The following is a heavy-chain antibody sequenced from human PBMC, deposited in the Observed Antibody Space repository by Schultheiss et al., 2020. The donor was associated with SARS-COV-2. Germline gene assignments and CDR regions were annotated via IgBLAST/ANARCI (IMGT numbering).Heavy chain of an antibody. CDR1: GFTFGTYN. V-gene: IGHV3-21*01. Sequence: GGSLRLSCAASGFTFGTYNMHWVRQAPGKGLEFVASIRSSGRDIYYADSMQGRFTVSRDNANNSLYLQMHSLRAEDTAVYYCATLPTATKDIDYWGQGTLVTVSS. CDR3: ATLPTATKDIDY. J-gene: IGHJ4*02. CDR2: IRSSGRDI. D-gene: IGHD4-17*01.